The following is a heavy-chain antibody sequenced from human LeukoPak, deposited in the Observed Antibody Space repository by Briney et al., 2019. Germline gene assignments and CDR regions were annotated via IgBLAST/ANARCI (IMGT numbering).Heavy chain of an antibody. CDR2: IYYSGST. Sequence: SETLSLTCTVSGGSISSSSYYSGWIRQPPGKGLEWIGSIYYSGSTYYNPSLKSRVTISVDTSKNQFSLKLSSVTAADTAVYYCARSGWLYYFDYWGQGTLVTVSS. D-gene: IGHD6-19*01. V-gene: IGHV4-39*01. CDR1: GGSISSSSYY. J-gene: IGHJ4*02. CDR3: ARSGWLYYFDY.